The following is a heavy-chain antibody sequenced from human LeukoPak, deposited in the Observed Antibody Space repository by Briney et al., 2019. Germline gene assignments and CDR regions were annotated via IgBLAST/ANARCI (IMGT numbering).Heavy chain of an antibody. CDR1: GFTFSHYG. Sequence: PGGSLRLSCAASGFTFSHYGMHWVRQTPGAGLEWVAVIWSDGSDKYYAKSVKGRFTISRDNSKNSLFLQMDSLRAEDTAVYYYAKDAQRGFDYSNSLQNWGQGTLVTVSS. V-gene: IGHV3-33*06. D-gene: IGHD4-11*01. CDR2: IWSDGSDK. CDR3: AKDAQRGFDYSNSLQN. J-gene: IGHJ1*01.